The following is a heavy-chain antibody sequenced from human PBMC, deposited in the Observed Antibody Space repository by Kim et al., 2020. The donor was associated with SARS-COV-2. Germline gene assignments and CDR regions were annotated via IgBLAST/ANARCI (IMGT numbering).Heavy chain of an antibody. D-gene: IGHD3-3*01. CDR2: TYYRSKWYN. CDR3: ARGAYYDFWSGYYTAWYFDL. CDR1: GDSVSSNSAA. J-gene: IGHJ2*01. V-gene: IGHV6-1*01. Sequence: SQTLSLTCAISGDSVSSNSAAWNWIRQSPSRGLEWLGRTYYRSKWYNDYAVSVKSRITINPDTSKNQFSLQLNSVTPEDTAVYYCARGAYYDFWSGYYTAWYFDLWGRGTLVTVSS.